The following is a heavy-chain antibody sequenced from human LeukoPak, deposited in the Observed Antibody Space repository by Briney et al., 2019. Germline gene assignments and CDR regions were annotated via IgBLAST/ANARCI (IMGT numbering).Heavy chain of an antibody. Sequence: PSETLSLTCAVYGGSFSGYYWSWIRQPPGKGLEWIGEINHSGSTNYNPSLKSRVTISVDTSKNQFSLKLSSVTAADTAVYYCARLSVVPAAADAFDIWGQGTMVTVSS. CDR1: GGSFSGYY. CDR2: INHSGST. CDR3: ARLSVVPAAADAFDI. V-gene: IGHV4-34*01. J-gene: IGHJ3*02. D-gene: IGHD2-2*01.